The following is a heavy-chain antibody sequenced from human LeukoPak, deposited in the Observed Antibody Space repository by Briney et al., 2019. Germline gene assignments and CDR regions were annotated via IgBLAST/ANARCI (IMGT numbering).Heavy chain of an antibody. D-gene: IGHD2-21*02. V-gene: IGHV4-59*01. CDR2: IYYSGST. CDR1: GGSISSYY. Sequence: PSETLSLTCTVSGGSISSYYWSWIRQPPGKGLEWIGYIYYSGSTNYNPSLKSRVTISVDTSKNQFSLELSSVTAADTAVYYCARSKLLGAFDIWGQGTMVTVSS. CDR3: ARSKLLGAFDI. J-gene: IGHJ3*02.